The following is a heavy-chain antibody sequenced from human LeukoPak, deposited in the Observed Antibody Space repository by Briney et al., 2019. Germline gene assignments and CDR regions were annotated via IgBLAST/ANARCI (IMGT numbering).Heavy chain of an antibody. D-gene: IGHD3-22*01. CDR2: ISSSSSTI. CDR3: ARTPQYYYDVSADWFDP. J-gene: IGHJ5*02. CDR1: GFTFSSYS. V-gene: IGHV3-48*01. Sequence: PGGSLRLSCAASGFTFSSYSMNWVRQAPGEGLEWVSYISSSSSTIYYADSVKGRFTISRDNAKNSLYLQMNSLRAEDTAVYYCARTPQYYYDVSADWFDPWGQGTLVTVSS.